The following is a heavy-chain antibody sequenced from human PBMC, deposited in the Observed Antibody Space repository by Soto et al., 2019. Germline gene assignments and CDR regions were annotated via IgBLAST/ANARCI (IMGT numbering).Heavy chain of an antibody. Sequence: ASETLSLTCTISGRSITSVGYYWSWIRQHPGKGLEWIGYIYYNGNTYYNPSLKSRVTISVDTSKNQFSLRLSSVTAADTAVYYCAAVAPGAELWWFDPWGQGALVTVSS. V-gene: IGHV4-31*03. J-gene: IGHJ5*02. CDR2: IYYNGNT. D-gene: IGHD2-2*01. CDR3: AAVAPGAELWWFDP. CDR1: GRSITSVGYY.